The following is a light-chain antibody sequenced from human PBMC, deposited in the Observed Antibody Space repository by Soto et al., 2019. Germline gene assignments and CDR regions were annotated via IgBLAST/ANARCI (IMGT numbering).Light chain of an antibody. J-gene: IGKJ3*01. CDR1: QGISNY. Sequence: DIQMTQSPSSLSASVGDRVTITCRASQGISNYLAWYQQRPGKVPTLLIYGASTLQSGVPSRFSGSGSGTDYTLTISSPQPEDVATYYCHSYNTAAFTFGPGTKVDIK. CDR3: HSYNTAAFT. V-gene: IGKV1-27*01. CDR2: GAS.